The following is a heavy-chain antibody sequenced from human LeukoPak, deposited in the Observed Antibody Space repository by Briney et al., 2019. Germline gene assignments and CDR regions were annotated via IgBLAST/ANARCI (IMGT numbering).Heavy chain of an antibody. D-gene: IGHD6-25*01. CDR1: RFTFSSYW. CDR2: IKQDGSVI. J-gene: IGHJ4*02. Sequence: AGGSLRLSCAASRFTFSSYWMNWVSQAPGKGLEWVANIKQDGSVIYYVDSVKGRFTISRDNAKNSLYLQMNTLRAEDTAVYYCASDGHSTGSFDYWGQGTLVTVSS. CDR3: ASDGHSTGSFDY. V-gene: IGHV3-7*05.